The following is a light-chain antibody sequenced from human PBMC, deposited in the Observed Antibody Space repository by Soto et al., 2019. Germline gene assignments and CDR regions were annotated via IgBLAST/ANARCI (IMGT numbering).Light chain of an antibody. CDR1: QSVSSN. J-gene: IGKJ5*01. V-gene: IGKV3-15*01. CDR3: QQYNIWPPIT. Sequence: EIVMTQSPATLSVSPGERATLSCRASQSVSSNLAWYQQKPGQAPRLLIYGASTRATGIPARFRGSGSGTEFTLTISSLQSEDFAVYFCQQYNIWPPITFGQGTRLEIK. CDR2: GAS.